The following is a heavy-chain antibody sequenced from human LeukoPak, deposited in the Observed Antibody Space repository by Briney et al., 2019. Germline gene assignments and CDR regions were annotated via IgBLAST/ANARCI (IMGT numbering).Heavy chain of an antibody. J-gene: IGHJ6*02. CDR2: INPNSGGT. CDR1: GYTFTGYY. D-gene: IGHD3-3*01. Sequence: ASVKVSCKASGYTFTGYYMHWVRQAPGQGLEWMGWINPNSGGTNYAQKFQGRVTMTRDTSISTAYMELSRLGSDDTAVYYCARDAGRGYDFWSGYYTGNYYYGMDVWGQGTTVTVSS. CDR3: ARDAGRGYDFWSGYYTGNYYYGMDV. V-gene: IGHV1-2*02.